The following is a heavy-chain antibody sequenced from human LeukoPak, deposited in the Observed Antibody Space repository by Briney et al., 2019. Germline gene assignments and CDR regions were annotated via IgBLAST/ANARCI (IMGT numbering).Heavy chain of an antibody. D-gene: IGHD6-13*01. CDR2: INAGNGNT. Sequence: ASVNVSCKASGYTFTSYAMHWVRQAPGQRLEWMGWINAGNGNTKYSQKFQGRVTITRDTSASTAFMELSSLRSEDTAVYYCARSSSSWYGSTFDYWGQGTLVTVSS. CDR3: ARSSSSWYGSTFDY. V-gene: IGHV1-3*01. J-gene: IGHJ4*02. CDR1: GYTFTSYA.